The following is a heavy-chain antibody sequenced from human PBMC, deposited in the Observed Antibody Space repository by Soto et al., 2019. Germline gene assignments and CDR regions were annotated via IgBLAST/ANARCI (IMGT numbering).Heavy chain of an antibody. CDR2: ISYDRSNK. CDR3: AKDLSTLYSSGWYGGSTPN. J-gene: IGHJ4*02. V-gene: IGHV3-30*18. Sequence: GGSLRLSCAASGFTFSSYGMHWVRQAPGKGLEWGAVISYDRSNKYYADSVKGRFTISRDNSKNTLYLQMNSLRAEDTAVYYCAKDLSTLYSSGWYGGSTPNWGQGTLVTVS. CDR1: GFTFSSYG. D-gene: IGHD6-19*01.